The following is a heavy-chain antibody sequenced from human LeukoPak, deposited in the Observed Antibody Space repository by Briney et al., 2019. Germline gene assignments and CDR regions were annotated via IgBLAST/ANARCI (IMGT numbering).Heavy chain of an antibody. V-gene: IGHV1-2*02. CDR2: INPNSGGT. J-gene: IGHJ4*02. Sequence: GASVKVSCKASGYTFTGHYMYWVRQAPGQGLEWMGWINPNSGGTNYAQKFQGRVTMTRDTPISTAYMELSWLRSDDTALYYCARAHFGSSWYVAYWGQGTLVTVSS. CDR3: ARAHFGSSWYVAY. CDR1: GYTFTGHY. D-gene: IGHD6-13*01.